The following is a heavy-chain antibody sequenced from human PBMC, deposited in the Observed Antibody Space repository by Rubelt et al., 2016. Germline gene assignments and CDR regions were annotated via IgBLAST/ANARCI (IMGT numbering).Heavy chain of an antibody. CDR2: ISSSSSYI. CDR3: ARDRAATVYYFDY. Sequence: AASGFTFSSYSMNWVRQAPGKGLEWVSSISSSSSYIYHADSVKGRFTISRDNAKNSLYLQMNSLRAEDTAVYYCARDRAATVYYFDYWGQGTLVTVYS. D-gene: IGHD2-15*01. CDR1: GFTFSSYS. J-gene: IGHJ4*02. V-gene: IGHV3-21*01.